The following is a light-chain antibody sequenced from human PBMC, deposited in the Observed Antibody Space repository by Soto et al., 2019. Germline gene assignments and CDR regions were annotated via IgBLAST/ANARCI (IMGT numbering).Light chain of an antibody. V-gene: IGKV3-20*01. Sequence: EIVLTHSPGTLSLSPGERATLSCRASQSVNNNYLAWYQQKPGQAPRLLIYGASSRATGIPDRFSGSGSGTDFTLTISRLEPEDIAVYYCRQYGSSQYTFGQGTKLEIK. CDR3: RQYGSSQYT. J-gene: IGKJ2*01. CDR1: QSVNNNY. CDR2: GAS.